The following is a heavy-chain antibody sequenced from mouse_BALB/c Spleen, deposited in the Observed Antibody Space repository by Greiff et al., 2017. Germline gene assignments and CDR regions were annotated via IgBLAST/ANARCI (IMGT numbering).Heavy chain of an antibody. J-gene: IGHJ1*01. CDR1: ASPLPATY. CDR3: TRDNWYFDV. Sequence: VQLQQPGAELVKPGAPVNFSSKAFASPLPATYLYWVKRRPGQGLGWIGGINPSKGGTNFNEKFKSKATRTVDKSSSTAYMQLSSLTSEDSAVYYCTRDNWYFDVWGAGTTVTVSS. CDR2: INPSKGGT. V-gene: IGHV1S81*02.